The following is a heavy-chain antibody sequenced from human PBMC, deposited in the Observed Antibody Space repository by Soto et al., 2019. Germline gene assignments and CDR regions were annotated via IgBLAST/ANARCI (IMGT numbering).Heavy chain of an antibody. Sequence: ASVKVSCKASGYTFTSYTMHWVRQATGQRLEWMGWINAGNGNTKYSQKFQGRVTITREQSASTAYMELGSLRSEDTAVYYCARSRSAEYASMVRGVKAAWFDPWGQGTLVTVSS. D-gene: IGHD3-10*01. J-gene: IGHJ5*02. V-gene: IGHV1-3*01. CDR1: GYTFTSYT. CDR3: ARSRSAEYASMVRGVKAAWFDP. CDR2: INAGNGNT.